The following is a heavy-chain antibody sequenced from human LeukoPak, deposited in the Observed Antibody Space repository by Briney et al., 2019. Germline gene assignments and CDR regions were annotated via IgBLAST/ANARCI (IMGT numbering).Heavy chain of an antibody. J-gene: IGHJ5*02. V-gene: IGHV4-38-2*01. CDR2: IYHSGST. CDR1: DYSINSGYY. CDR3: ARVARYCGDDTFYSGYNWFDP. Sequence: SETLSLTCAVSDYSINSGYYWGWIRQPPGKGLEWIGSIYHSGSTYYNPSLKSRITMSVDTSKKHISLKLRSVTAADTAMYYCARVARYCGDDTFYSGYNWFDPWGQGTLVTVSS. D-gene: IGHD2-15*01.